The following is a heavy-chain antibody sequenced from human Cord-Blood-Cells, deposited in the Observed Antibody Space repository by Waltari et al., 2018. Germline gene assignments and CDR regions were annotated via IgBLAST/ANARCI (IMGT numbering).Heavy chain of an antibody. CDR2: SNPNKGGT. Sequence: QVQLVKSGAEVKKPGASVKVSCKASGYTFTGSYLHWVRQAPGQGLEWMGWSNPNKGGTNYEQKFQGRVNRTRDTSISTAYMELSRLRSDDTAVYYCARPVVPAAEDAFEIWGQGTMVTVSS. D-gene: IGHD2-2*01. CDR3: ARPVVPAAEDAFEI. V-gene: IGHV1-2*02. CDR1: GYTFTGSY. J-gene: IGHJ3*02.